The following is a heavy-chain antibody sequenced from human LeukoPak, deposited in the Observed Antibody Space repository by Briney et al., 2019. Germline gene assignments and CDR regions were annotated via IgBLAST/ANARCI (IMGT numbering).Heavy chain of an antibody. CDR3: ARGGRGWELLRGSQFDY. CDR1: GGSFSGYY. V-gene: IGHV4-34*01. J-gene: IGHJ4*02. Sequence: KSSETLSLTCAVYGGSFSGYYWSWIRQPPGKGLEWIGEINHSGSTNYNPSLKSRVTISVDTSKNQFSLKLSSVTAADTAVYYCARGGRGWELLRGSQFDYWGQGTLVTVSS. CDR2: INHSGST. D-gene: IGHD1-26*01.